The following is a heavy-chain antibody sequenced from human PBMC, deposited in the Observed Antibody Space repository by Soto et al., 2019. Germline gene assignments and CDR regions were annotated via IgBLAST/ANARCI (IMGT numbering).Heavy chain of an antibody. D-gene: IGHD6-13*01. CDR1: GFTFSSYA. Sequence: GGSLRLSCAASGFTFSSYAMHWVRQAPGKGLEYVSAISSNGGNTNYAQKLQGRVTMTTDTSTSTAYMELRSLRSDDTAVYYCARDPPTIASAGSEDYWGQRTLVTVSS. CDR3: ARDPPTIASAGSEDY. CDR2: ISSNGGNT. J-gene: IGHJ4*02. V-gene: IGHV3-64*04.